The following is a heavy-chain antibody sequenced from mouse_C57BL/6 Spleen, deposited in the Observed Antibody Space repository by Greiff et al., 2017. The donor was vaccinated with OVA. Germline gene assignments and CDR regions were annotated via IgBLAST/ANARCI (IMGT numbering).Heavy chain of an antibody. Sequence: QVQLQQSGAELVKPGASVKVSCKASGYTFTSYWMHWVKQRPGQGLEWIGRFHPSDSDTNYKQKFKGKATLTVDKSSSTAYMQLSSLTSEDSAVYYCATSGLSSWFAYWGQGTLVTVSA. CDR1: GYTFTSYW. CDR3: ATSGLSSWFAY. V-gene: IGHV1-74*01. CDR2: FHPSDSDT. J-gene: IGHJ3*01. D-gene: IGHD1-1*02.